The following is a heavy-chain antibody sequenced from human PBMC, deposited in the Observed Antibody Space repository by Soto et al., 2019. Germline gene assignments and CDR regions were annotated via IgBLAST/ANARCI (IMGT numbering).Heavy chain of an antibody. CDR3: ARSTGIAAAGWDY. J-gene: IGHJ4*02. Sequence: QVQLQESGPGLVKPSGTLSLTCAVSGGSISSSNWWSWVRQPPGKGLEWIGEIYHSGSTNYNPSLRGRVTISVDQSKNQFSLKLSSVTAADTAVYYCARSTGIAAAGWDYWGQGTLVTVSS. D-gene: IGHD6-13*01. V-gene: IGHV4-4*02. CDR2: IYHSGST. CDR1: GGSISSSNW.